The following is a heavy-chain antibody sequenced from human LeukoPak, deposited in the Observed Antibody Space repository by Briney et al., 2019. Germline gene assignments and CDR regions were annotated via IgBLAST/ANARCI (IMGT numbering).Heavy chain of an antibody. D-gene: IGHD6-6*01. CDR1: GGSISSYY. V-gene: IGHV4-59*01. Sequence: SETLSLTCTVSGGSISSYYWSWIRQPPGKGLEWIGYIYDSGSTNYNPSLKSRVTISVDTSKNQFSLKLSSVTAADTAVYYCAKVGTADCSSSYYYYYYMDIWGKGTTVTVS. CDR2: IYDSGST. CDR3: AKVGTADCSSSYYYYYYMDI. J-gene: IGHJ6*03.